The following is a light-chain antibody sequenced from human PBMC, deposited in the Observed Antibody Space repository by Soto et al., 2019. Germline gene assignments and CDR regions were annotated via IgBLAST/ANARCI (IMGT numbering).Light chain of an antibody. CDR1: SGSIANNF. V-gene: IGLV6-57*01. CDR2: KDN. Sequence: NFMLTQPHSVSASPGKTVTMSCTRSSGSIANNFVQWYQQRPGSSPTTVIYKDNQRPSGVPVRFSGSIDSSSNSASLSISGLKTEDEADYYCQSYDNNNHWVFGGGTKLTVL. CDR3: QSYDNNNHWV. J-gene: IGLJ3*02.